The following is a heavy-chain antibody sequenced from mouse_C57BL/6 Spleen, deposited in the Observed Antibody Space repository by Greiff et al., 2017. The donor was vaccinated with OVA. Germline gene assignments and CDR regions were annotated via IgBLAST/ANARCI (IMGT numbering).Heavy chain of an antibody. J-gene: IGHJ4*01. D-gene: IGHD2-2*01. CDR2: IDPENGDT. V-gene: IGHV14-4*01. CDR3: TTWGYYDAMDY. Sequence: EVQLQQSGAELVRPGASVKLSCTAPGFNIKDDYMHWVKQRPEQGLEWIGWIDPENGDTEYASKFQGKATITADTSSNTAYPQLSSLTSEDTAVYYCTTWGYYDAMDYWGQGTSVTVSS. CDR1: GFNIKDDY.